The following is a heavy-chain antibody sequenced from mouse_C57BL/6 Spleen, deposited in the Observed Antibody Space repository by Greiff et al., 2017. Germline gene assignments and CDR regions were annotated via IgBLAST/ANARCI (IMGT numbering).Heavy chain of an antibody. J-gene: IGHJ4*01. CDR1: GYTFTSYW. CDR3: ARSCDPDYYGGSYVLYAMDY. D-gene: IGHD1-1*01. Sequence: QVQLQQPGAELVMPGASVKLSCKASGYTFTSYWMHWVKQRPGQGLEWIGEIDPSDSYTNYNQKFKGKSTLTVDKSSSTAYMQLSSLTSEDSAVYYGARSCDPDYYGGSYVLYAMDYWGQGTSVTVSS. V-gene: IGHV1-69*01. CDR2: IDPSDSYT.